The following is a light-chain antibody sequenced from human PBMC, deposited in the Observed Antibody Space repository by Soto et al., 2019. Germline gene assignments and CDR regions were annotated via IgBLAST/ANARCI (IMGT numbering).Light chain of an antibody. CDR3: CSYAGSSTVV. CDR2: DGS. J-gene: IGLJ3*02. Sequence: QSALTQPASVSGSPGQSITISCTGTSSDIGSHNLVSWYQQHPGEAPKLIISDGSKRPSGVSYRFSGSKSGNTASLTVSGLQAEDEADYYCCSYAGSSTVVFGGGTKLTVL. V-gene: IGLV2-23*01. CDR1: SSDIGSHNL.